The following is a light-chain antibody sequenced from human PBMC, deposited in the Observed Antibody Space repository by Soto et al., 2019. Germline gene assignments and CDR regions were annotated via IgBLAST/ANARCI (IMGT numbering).Light chain of an antibody. Sequence: DIQMTQSPSSLSASVGDRVTITCEASHDISNYLNWYQQKKGQAPKLLIYDASNLETGVPSRLSGSGYGTDFTLTISSMKTDDFETYYCQHYNSYSEAFGQGTKVDIK. V-gene: IGKV1-33*01. CDR3: QHYNSYSEA. J-gene: IGKJ1*01. CDR2: DAS. CDR1: HDISNY.